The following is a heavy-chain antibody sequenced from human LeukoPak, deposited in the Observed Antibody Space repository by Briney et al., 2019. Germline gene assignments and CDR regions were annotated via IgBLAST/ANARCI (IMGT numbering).Heavy chain of an antibody. V-gene: IGHV3-7*01. CDR2: IKENGNEQ. D-gene: IGHD1-14*01. Sequence: GGSLRLSCEASGFTFTSYWMSWVRQAPGKGPEWVAHIKENGNEQYYADSVKGRFTISRDNVKQSLGLQMNSLRVEDTAVYYCARGPGDFDASDIWGQGTMVTVSS. CDR3: ARGPGDFDASDI. CDR1: GFTFTSYW. J-gene: IGHJ3*02.